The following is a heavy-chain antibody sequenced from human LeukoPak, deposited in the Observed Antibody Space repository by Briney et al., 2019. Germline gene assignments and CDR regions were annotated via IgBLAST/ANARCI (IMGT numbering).Heavy chain of an antibody. CDR2: ISGSGGST. V-gene: IGHV3-23*01. J-gene: IGHJ4*02. D-gene: IGHD4/OR15-4a*01. Sequence: GGSLRLSCAASGFTFSSYAMSWVRQAPGKGLEWVSAISGSGGSTYYADSVKGRFTMSRENSKNTLYLQMNSLRAEDTAVYYCASQMNMVTADYLGQGTLVTVSS. CDR3: ASQMNMVTADY. CDR1: GFTFSSYA.